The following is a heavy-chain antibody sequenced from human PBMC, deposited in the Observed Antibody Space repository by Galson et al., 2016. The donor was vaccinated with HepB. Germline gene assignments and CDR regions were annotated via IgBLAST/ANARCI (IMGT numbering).Heavy chain of an antibody. CDR2: IYPDDSDT. CDR1: GYSFTSYW. J-gene: IGHJ4*02. V-gene: IGHV5-51*01. Sequence: QSGAEVKKPGESPKISCKGSGYSFTSYWIGWVRQMPGKGLEWMGIIYPDDSDTKYSPSFQGQVTISADRSIGTAYLQWSSLKPSDTAMYYCPRLYDRIGFYRYYFDSWGQGTLVTVSS. D-gene: IGHD3-22*01. CDR3: PRLYDRIGFYRYYFDS.